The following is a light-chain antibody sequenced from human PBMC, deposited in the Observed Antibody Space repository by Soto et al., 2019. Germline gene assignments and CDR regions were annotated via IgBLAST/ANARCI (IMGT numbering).Light chain of an antibody. CDR1: QSVTSNY. CDR3: QQYGRSPLLYT. J-gene: IGKJ2*01. CDR2: GAS. V-gene: IGKV3-20*01. Sequence: EIVLTQSPGTLSLSPGERATLSCRASQSVTSNYLAWYQQKPGQAPRLLIYGASTRAAGVPDRFSGSGSGTDFTLTITRLEPEDFAVYYCQQYGRSPLLYTFGHWTKLGVK.